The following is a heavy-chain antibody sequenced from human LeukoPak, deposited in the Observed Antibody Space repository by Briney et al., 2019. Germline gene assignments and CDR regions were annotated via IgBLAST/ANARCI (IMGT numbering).Heavy chain of an antibody. CDR3: AKVRSYSGSYYGAFDI. D-gene: IGHD1-26*01. Sequence: PGGSLRLSCAASGFTFSSYSMNWVRQAPGKGLEWVSSISSSSSYIYYADSVKGRFTISRDNAKNSLYLQMNSLRAEDTAVYYCAKVRSYSGSYYGAFDIWGQGTMVTVSS. V-gene: IGHV3-21*04. CDR2: ISSSSSYI. CDR1: GFTFSSYS. J-gene: IGHJ3*02.